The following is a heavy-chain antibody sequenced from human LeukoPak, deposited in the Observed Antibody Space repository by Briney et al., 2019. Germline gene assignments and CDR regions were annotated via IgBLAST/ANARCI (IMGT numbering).Heavy chain of an antibody. D-gene: IGHD4-17*01. CDR2: ISAYNGNT. V-gene: IGHV1-18*01. Sequence: ASVKVSCKASGYTFTSYGISWVRQARGQGREWMGWISAYNGNTNYAQKLQGRVTMTTDTSTSTAYMELRSLRSDDTAVYYCARETYGDYDFDYWGQGTLVTVSS. CDR1: GYTFTSYG. J-gene: IGHJ4*02. CDR3: ARETYGDYDFDY.